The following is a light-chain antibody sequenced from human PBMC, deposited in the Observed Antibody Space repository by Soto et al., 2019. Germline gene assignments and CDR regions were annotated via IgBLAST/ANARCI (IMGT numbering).Light chain of an antibody. V-gene: IGKV3-20*01. Sequence: EFVLTQSPGTLSLCPAWRAPLSFMASQSVNIDLAWYHQKPGQAPRLLIYGASNRATGIPDRFSGSGSGTDFTLTISRLEPEDFAVYYCQQYGSSPVTFGQGTRLE. CDR1: QSVNID. J-gene: IGKJ5*01. CDR2: GAS. CDR3: QQYGSSPVT.